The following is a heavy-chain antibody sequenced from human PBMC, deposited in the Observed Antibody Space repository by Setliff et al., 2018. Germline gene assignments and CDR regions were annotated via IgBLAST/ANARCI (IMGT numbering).Heavy chain of an antibody. V-gene: IGHV1-18*01. Sequence: ASVKVSCKASGFAFSSSGISWVRQAPGQGLEWMGWISVYNGNTNYAQTFQDRVTMTTDTSTNTAYLDLRNLRSDDTAVYYCARLTYNLYYYYLDVWAKGPRSPSP. CDR1: GFAFSSSG. J-gene: IGHJ6*03. D-gene: IGHD1-1*01. CDR3: ARLTYNLYYYYLDV. CDR2: ISVYNGNT.